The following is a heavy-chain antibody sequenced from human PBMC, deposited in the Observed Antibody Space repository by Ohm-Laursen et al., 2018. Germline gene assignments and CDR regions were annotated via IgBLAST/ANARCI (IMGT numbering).Heavy chain of an antibody. CDR1: GFIFSTYA. V-gene: IGHV3-23*01. CDR2: ISGSGGST. CDR3: ASPPQGSSRHTGWYYYYGMDV. D-gene: IGHD6-6*01. J-gene: IGHJ6*02. Sequence: SLRLSCAASGFIFSTYAMSWVRQAPGKGLEWVSAISGSGGSTYYADSVKGRFTISRDNSKNTLYLQMNSLRAEDTAVYYCASPPQGSSRHTGWYYYYGMDVWGQGTTVTVSS.